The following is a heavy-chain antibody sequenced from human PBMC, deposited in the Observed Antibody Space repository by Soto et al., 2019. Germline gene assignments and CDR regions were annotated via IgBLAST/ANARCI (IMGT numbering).Heavy chain of an antibody. CDR1: GGSISSNY. CDR2: VYNSGST. CDR3: ARYRREAVAGYTLDN. V-gene: IGHV4-59*01. Sequence: TLSLTCTVSGGSISSNYWTWILQPPGKGLEWIGYVYNSGSTNYNPSLKSRVTISEDTSKSQFSLKVNSMTAADTAVYYCARYRREAVAGYTLDNWGQGILVTVCS. J-gene: IGHJ4*02. D-gene: IGHD6-13*01.